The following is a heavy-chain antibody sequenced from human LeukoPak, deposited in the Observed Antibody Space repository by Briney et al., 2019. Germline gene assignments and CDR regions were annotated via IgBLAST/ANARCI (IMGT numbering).Heavy chain of an antibody. CDR2: ISSGGTTI. D-gene: IGHD3-16*01. V-gene: IGHV3-11*04. J-gene: IGHJ2*01. CDR1: GFTFSDYY. CDR3: AKGVWGSYKTIDL. Sequence: GGSLRLSCAASGFTFSDYYMTWIRQAPGKGLEWVSYISSGGTTIYYADSLKGRFTISRDNAKNSLYLQMNSLRAEDTAVYYCAKGVWGSYKTIDLWGRGTLVTVSS.